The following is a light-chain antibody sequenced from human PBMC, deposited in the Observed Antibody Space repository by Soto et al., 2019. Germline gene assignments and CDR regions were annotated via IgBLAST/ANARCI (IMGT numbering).Light chain of an antibody. Sequence: EIVLTQSPATLSLSPGERATLSCRASQSIGLAIAWYQHKPGQAPRLLIFDASQRATGIPARFRGSGSGTDFTLSISSLEPEDFAIYYCQQYGRSPHSFGRGTHLEIK. CDR3: QQYGRSPHS. V-gene: IGKV3-11*01. CDR2: DAS. J-gene: IGKJ2*03. CDR1: QSIGLA.